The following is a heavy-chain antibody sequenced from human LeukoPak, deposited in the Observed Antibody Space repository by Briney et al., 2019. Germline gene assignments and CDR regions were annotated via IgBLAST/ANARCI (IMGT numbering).Heavy chain of an antibody. J-gene: IGHJ6*02. CDR2: MSYDGSHK. V-gene: IGHV3-30*18. CDR1: GFTSSTYG. D-gene: IGHD3-22*01. CDR3: AKDHDSSDPYYYFYGMDV. Sequence: GGSLRLSCAASGFTSSTYGMTWVGRAPGKGREWWAVMSYDGSHKFYADSVKGRFTISRDNSKNTLYLQMSSLRAEDTAVYYCAKDHDSSDPYYYFYGMDVWGQGTTVTVSS.